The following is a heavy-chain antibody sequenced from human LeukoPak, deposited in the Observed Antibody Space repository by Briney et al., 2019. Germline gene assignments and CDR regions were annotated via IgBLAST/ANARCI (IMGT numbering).Heavy chain of an antibody. D-gene: IGHD6-19*01. CDR3: ARGAAAVAFDY. Sequence: SETLSLTCTVSGGSISSSSYYWGWIRQPPGKGLEWIGSIYYSGSTYYNPSLKSRVAISVDTSKNQFSLKLSSATAADTAVYYCARGAAAVAFDYWGQGTLVTVSS. V-gene: IGHV4-39*07. CDR1: GGSISSSSYY. CDR2: IYYSGST. J-gene: IGHJ4*02.